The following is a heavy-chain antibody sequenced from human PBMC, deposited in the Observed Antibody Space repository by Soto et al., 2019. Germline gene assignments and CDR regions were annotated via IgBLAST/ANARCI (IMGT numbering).Heavy chain of an antibody. CDR1: GGSFSGYY. V-gene: IGHV4-34*01. D-gene: IGHD5-18*01. J-gene: IGHJ5*02. Sequence: KPSETLSLTCAVYGGSFSGYYWSWIRQPPGKGLEWVGEINHSGSTNYNPSLKSRVTISVDTSKNQFSLKLSSVTAADTAVYYCARERWIQLWFSPPSRSGFDPWGQGTLVTVSS. CDR3: ARERWIQLWFSPPSRSGFDP. CDR2: INHSGST.